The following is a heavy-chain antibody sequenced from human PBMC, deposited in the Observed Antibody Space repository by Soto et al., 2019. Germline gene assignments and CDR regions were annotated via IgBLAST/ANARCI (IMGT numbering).Heavy chain of an antibody. CDR2: ISGSGGST. D-gene: IGHD2-15*01. CDR1: GGSRSIKE. J-gene: IGHJ4*01. CDR3: ASHRGTADYCIGGSYSAFD. V-gene: IGHV3-23*01. Sequence: VAFGGSRSIKEISWFRQAPGKGLEWVSAISGSGGSTYYADSVKGRFTISRDNSKNTLYLQMNSLRAEDTAVYYCASHRGTADYCIGGSYSAFD.